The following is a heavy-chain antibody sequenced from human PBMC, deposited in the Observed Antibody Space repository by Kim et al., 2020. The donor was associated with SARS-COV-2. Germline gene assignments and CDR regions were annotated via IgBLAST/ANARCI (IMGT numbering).Heavy chain of an antibody. Sequence: SETLSLTCTVSGGSISSYDWSWIRQPPGKGLEWIGYIYYSGSTNYNPSLKSRVTISVDTSKNQFSLKLSSVTAADTAVYYCASRGVTEAAFDIWGQGKMVTVSS. CDR3: ASRGVTEAAFDI. CDR2: IYYSGST. J-gene: IGHJ3*02. V-gene: IGHV4-59*13. CDR1: GGSISSYD. D-gene: IGHD3-16*02.